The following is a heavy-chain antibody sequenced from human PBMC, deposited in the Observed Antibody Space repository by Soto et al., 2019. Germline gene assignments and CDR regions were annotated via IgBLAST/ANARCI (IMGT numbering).Heavy chain of an antibody. J-gene: IGHJ4*02. CDR3: ARGGTPIAY. CDR1: GYTFTNFG. CDR2: FSAYNGNT. V-gene: IGHV1-18*01. D-gene: IGHD2-21*01. Sequence: QVQLVQSGAEVKKPGASVKVSCKASGYTFTNFGISWVRQAPGQGLEWMGWFSAYNGNTNSAPNFQGRVSMTTDTFTSKDYKELRSLRSDDTGVYYCARGGTPIAYWGQGTLVAVCS.